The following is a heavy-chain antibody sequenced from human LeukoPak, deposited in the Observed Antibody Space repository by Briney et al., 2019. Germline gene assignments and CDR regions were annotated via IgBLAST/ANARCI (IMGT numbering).Heavy chain of an antibody. CDR1: GFSFSSYA. Sequence: GGSLRLSCSASGFSFSSYAMSWVRQAPGKGLEWVGFIRSKAYGGTTEYAASVKGSFTISRDDSKSIAYLQMNSLKTEDTGVYYCTRTYRSSWYDGFDIWGQGTMVTVSS. D-gene: IGHD6-13*01. V-gene: IGHV3-49*04. CDR3: TRTYRSSWYDGFDI. CDR2: IRSKAYGGTT. J-gene: IGHJ3*02.